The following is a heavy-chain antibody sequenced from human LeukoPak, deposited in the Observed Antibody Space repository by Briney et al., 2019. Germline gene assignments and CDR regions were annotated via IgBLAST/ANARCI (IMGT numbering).Heavy chain of an antibody. CDR3: ARSMYCGGDCYYYFDY. Sequence: PGGSLRLSCAASGFSFSVYWMHWVRQAPGKGPVWVSRIKTDGSITDYADSVKGRFTISRDNAKNTLYLQMNSLRADDTAVYYCARSMYCGGDCYYYFDYWGQGTLVTVAS. CDR2: IKTDGSIT. J-gene: IGHJ4*02. D-gene: IGHD2-21*02. V-gene: IGHV3-74*01. CDR1: GFSFSVYW.